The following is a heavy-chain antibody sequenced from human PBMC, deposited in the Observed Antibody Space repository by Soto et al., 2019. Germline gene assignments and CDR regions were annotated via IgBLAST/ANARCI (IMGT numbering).Heavy chain of an antibody. J-gene: IGHJ4*02. CDR1: GGSISSTDY. Sequence: QVHLQESGPGLVEPSQTLSLTCSVSGGSISSTDYWSWIRQTPGKGLEWIGYIYHTGSTKYNPSLKSRLSISIDTSKNHFSLRLSSLTAADTALYYCARGSYGSGSYFQAYFDFWGQGTLVTVSS. CDR2: IYHTGST. D-gene: IGHD3-10*01. V-gene: IGHV4-30-4*01. CDR3: ARGSYGSGSYFQAYFDF.